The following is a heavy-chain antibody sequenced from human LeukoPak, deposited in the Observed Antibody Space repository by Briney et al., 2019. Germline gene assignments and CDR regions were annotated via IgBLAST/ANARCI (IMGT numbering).Heavy chain of an antibody. CDR2: ISSSSSTI. Sequence: PGGSLRLSCAASGFTFSSYSMNWVRQAPGKGLEWVSYISSSSSTIYYADSVKGRFTISRDNSKNTLYLQMNSLRAEDTAVYYCARGYCSGGSCYAARWWFDPWGQGTLVTVSS. V-gene: IGHV3-48*01. D-gene: IGHD2-15*01. CDR1: GFTFSSYS. CDR3: ARGYCSGGSCYAARWWFDP. J-gene: IGHJ5*02.